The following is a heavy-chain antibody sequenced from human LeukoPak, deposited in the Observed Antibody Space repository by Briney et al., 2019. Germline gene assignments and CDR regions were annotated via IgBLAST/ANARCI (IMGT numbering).Heavy chain of an antibody. D-gene: IGHD6-13*01. CDR2: ISGSGGST. J-gene: IGHJ2*01. CDR1: GFTFSSYA. Sequence: GGSLRLSCAASGFTFSSYAMSWVRQAPGKGLEWVSAISGSGGSTYYADSVKGRFTISRDNSKNTLYLQMNSLRAEDTAVYYCARAYSSSWYRNYWYFDLWGRGTLVTVSS. CDR3: ARAYSSSWYRNYWYFDL. V-gene: IGHV3-23*01.